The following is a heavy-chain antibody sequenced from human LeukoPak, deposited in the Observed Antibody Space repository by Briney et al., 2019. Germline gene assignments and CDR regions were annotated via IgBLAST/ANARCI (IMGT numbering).Heavy chain of an antibody. CDR1: GGSISSYY. Sequence: PSETLSLTCTVSGGSISSYYWSWIRQPAGKGLEWIGRIHTSGSTNYSPSLKSRVTISVDTSKNQFSLKLSSVTAADTAVYYCARVYYSNSYDYWYFDLWGRGTLVTVSS. CDR2: IHTSGST. J-gene: IGHJ2*01. V-gene: IGHV4-4*07. CDR3: ARVYYSNSYDYWYFDL. D-gene: IGHD6-13*01.